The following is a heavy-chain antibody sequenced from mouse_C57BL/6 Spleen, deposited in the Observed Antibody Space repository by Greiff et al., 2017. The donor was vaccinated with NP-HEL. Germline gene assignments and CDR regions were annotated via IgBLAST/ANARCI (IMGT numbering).Heavy chain of an antibody. J-gene: IGHJ4*01. D-gene: IGHD2-5*01. V-gene: IGHV7-3*01. CDR3: ARFYSRGAMDY. CDR1: GFTFTDYY. Sequence: VQLVESGGGLVQPGGSLSLSCAASGFTFTDYYMSWVRQPPGKALEWLGFIRNKANGYTTEYSASVKGRFTISRDNSQSILYLQMNALRAEDSATYYCARFYSRGAMDYWGQGTSVTVSS. CDR2: IRNKANGYTT.